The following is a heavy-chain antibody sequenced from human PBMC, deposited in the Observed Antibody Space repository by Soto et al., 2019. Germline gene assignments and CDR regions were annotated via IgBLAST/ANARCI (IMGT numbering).Heavy chain of an antibody. CDR3: ARGRGYSYGPHGMDV. CDR1: GYTFTGYY. V-gene: IGHV1-2*04. Sequence: ASVKVSCKASGYTFTGYYMHWVRQAPGQGLEWMGWTNPNSGGTNYAQKFQGWVTMTRDTSISTAYMELSRLRSDDTAVYYCARGRGYSYGPHGMDVWGQGTTVTVS. CDR2: TNPNSGGT. D-gene: IGHD5-18*01. J-gene: IGHJ6*02.